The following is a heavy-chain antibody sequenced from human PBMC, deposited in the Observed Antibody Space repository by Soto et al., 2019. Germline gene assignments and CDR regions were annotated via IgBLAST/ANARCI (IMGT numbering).Heavy chain of an antibody. Sequence: PSETLSLTCAVYGGSFSGYYWTWIRQPPGTGLEWIGEINHSGSTNYSPSLKSRVTMSVDTSKNQFSLKLISVTTADTAVYFCAREGNLGRWIQPLDSWGQGTLVTVSS. CDR1: GGSFSGYY. CDR2: INHSGST. V-gene: IGHV4-34*01. D-gene: IGHD2-2*03. J-gene: IGHJ4*02. CDR3: AREGNLGRWIQPLDS.